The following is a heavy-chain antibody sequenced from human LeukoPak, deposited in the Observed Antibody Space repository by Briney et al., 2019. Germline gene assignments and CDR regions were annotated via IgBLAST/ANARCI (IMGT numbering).Heavy chain of an antibody. Sequence: GGSLRLSRAASGFTFTYYAMSWVRQAPGKGLEWVSAISGSGTSTYYADSVKGRFTISRDNSKNTLYLQMNSLRAEDTAVYYCAKPAWSDYSNTYFDCWGQGTLVTVSS. D-gene: IGHD3-3*01. CDR3: AKPAWSDYSNTYFDC. V-gene: IGHV3-23*01. J-gene: IGHJ4*02. CDR1: GFTFTYYA. CDR2: ISGSGTST.